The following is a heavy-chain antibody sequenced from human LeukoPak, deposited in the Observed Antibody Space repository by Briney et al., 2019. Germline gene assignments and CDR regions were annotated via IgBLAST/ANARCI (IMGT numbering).Heavy chain of an antibody. J-gene: IGHJ4*02. CDR3: ARVIAVAGTDFDY. V-gene: IGHV3-7*01. Sequence: PGGSLRLSCAASGFTFSSYWMSWVRQAPGKGLEWVANIKQDGSEKYYVDSVKGRFTISRDNAKNSLYLQMNSLRAEDTAVYYCARVIAVAGTDFDYWGQGTLVTVSS. CDR2: IKQDGSEK. CDR1: GFTFSSYW. D-gene: IGHD6-19*01.